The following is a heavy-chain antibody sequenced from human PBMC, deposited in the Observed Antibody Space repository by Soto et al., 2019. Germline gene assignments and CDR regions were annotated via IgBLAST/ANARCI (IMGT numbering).Heavy chain of an antibody. Sequence: GGSLRLSCAASGFTFSSYGMHWVRQAPGKGLEWVAVIWYDGSNKYYADSVEGRFTISRDNSKNTLYLQMNSLRAEDTAVYYCARDRGCISTTCYRYYYAMDVWGQGTTVTVSS. J-gene: IGHJ6*02. CDR3: ARDRGCISTTCYRYYYAMDV. CDR1: GFTFSSYG. CDR2: IWYDGSNK. D-gene: IGHD2-2*01. V-gene: IGHV3-33*01.